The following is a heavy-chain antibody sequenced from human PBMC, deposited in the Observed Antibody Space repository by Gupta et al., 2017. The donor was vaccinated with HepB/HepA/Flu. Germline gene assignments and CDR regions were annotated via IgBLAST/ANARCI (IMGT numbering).Heavy chain of an antibody. V-gene: IGHV3-48*03. CDR2: ISRSGSTI. Sequence: DVQLVESGGGLVQPGGSLRLSCAASGSTFSRYDMNWVRQAPGKGPEWVSYISRSGSTISDAGGVKGRFTISRDNAKNSLYLQMNSLRAEDTAVYYCXRXSYDSSGYYPYYYYYGMDVWGRVTTVTVSS. CDR1: GSTFSRYD. J-gene: IGHJ6*02. D-gene: IGHD3-22*01. CDR3: XRXSYDSSGYYPYYYYYGMDV.